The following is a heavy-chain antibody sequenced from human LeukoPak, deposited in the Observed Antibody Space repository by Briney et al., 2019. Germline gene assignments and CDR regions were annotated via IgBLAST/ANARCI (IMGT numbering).Heavy chain of an antibody. D-gene: IGHD3-3*01. V-gene: IGHV1-46*01. CDR3: ARGEEDYDFWSGYYLEA. Sequence: GASVKVSCKASGYTFTSYYMHWVRQAPGQGLEWMGIINPSGGSTSYAQKFQGRVTMTRDTSTSTVYMELSSLRSEDTAVYYCARGEEDYDFWSGYYLEAWGQGTLVTVSS. CDR2: INPSGGST. CDR1: GYTFTSYY. J-gene: IGHJ5*02.